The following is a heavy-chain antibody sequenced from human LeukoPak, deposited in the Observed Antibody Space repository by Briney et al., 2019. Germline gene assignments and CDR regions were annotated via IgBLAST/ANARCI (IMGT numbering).Heavy chain of an antibody. D-gene: IGHD6-19*01. CDR3: ARDPYSRGWYGY. Sequence: GGSLRLSCAASGFTFSSYGMCWVRQAPGKGLEWVAVIWYDGRNKSYAASVKGTFTIYRDNSTNTLYMKMNSLRAADTAVYYCARDPYSRGWYGYWGQGTLVTVSS. V-gene: IGHV3-33*01. CDR2: IWYDGRNK. CDR1: GFTFSSYG. J-gene: IGHJ4*02.